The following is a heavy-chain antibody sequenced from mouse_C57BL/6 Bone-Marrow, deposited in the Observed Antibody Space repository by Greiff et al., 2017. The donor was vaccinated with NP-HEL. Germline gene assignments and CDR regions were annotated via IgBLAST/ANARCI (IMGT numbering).Heavy chain of an antibody. Sequence: QVQLQQSGAELVRPGASVTLSCKASGYTFTDYEMHWVKQTPVHGLEWIGAIDPETGGTAYNQKFKGKAILTADKSSSTAYMELRSLTSEDSAVYYCTRGTLPGGFAYWGLGTLVTVSA. CDR2: IDPETGGT. CDR1: GYTFTDYE. J-gene: IGHJ3*01. V-gene: IGHV1-15*01. CDR3: TRGTLPGGFAY. D-gene: IGHD2-1*01.